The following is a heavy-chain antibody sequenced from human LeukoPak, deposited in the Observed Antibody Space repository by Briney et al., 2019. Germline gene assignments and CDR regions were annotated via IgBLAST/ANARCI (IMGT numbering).Heavy chain of an antibody. J-gene: IGHJ4*02. CDR1: GFTLSSYA. V-gene: IGHV3-23*01. CDR3: AKQGFGC. CDR2: ISGSADNT. Sequence: GGSLRLSCTASGFTLSSYAMSWVRQAPGEGLEWVSTISGSADNTNYAEAAKGRFTISRDNSKNTMYLQMNSLRAEDTAVYYCAKQGFGCWGQGILVTVYS.